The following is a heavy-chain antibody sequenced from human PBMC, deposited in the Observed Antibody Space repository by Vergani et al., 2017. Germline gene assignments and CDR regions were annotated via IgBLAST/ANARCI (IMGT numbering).Heavy chain of an antibody. CDR2: IKRDGTET. D-gene: IGHD2-15*01. J-gene: IGHJ1*01. CDR1: GFTFNQYG. Sequence: VQLVESGGGVVQPGRSLRLSCAASGFTFNQYGMHWVRQAPGKGLEWVASIKRDGTETFYVDSVKGRFTISRDNAKTTLYLQMNSLRDEDRGVYYCARISGGSAPYLHYWGQGTLVTVAS. CDR3: ARISGGSAPYLHY. V-gene: IGHV3-7*01.